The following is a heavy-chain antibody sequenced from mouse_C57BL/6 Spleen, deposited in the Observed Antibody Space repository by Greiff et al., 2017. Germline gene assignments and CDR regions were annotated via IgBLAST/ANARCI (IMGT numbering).Heavy chain of an antibody. J-gene: IGHJ4*01. CDR2: IWSDGST. CDR1: GFSLTSYG. Sequence: VKLVESGPGLVAPSQSLSITCTVSGFSLTSYGVHWVRQPPGKGLEWLGVIWSDGSTTYNSALKSRLSISKENSKSQVFLKMNSSQTDDTAMYYCARQNDYDGDYAMGYWGQGTSVTASS. D-gene: IGHD2-4*01. CDR3: ARQNDYDGDYAMGY. V-gene: IGHV2-6-1*01.